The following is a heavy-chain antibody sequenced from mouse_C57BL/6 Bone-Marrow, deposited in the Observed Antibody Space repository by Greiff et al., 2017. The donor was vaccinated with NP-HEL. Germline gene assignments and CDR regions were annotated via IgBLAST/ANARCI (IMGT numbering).Heavy chain of an antibody. CDR1: GYTFTSYW. CDR2: IHPNSGST. Sequence: VQLQPPGAELVKPGASVKLSCKASGYTFTSYWMHWVKQRPGQGLEWIGMIHPNSGSTNYNEKFKSKATLTVDKSSSTAYMQRSSLTSEDSAVYYCAYYYGSSPLGYWGQGTTLTVSS. CDR3: AYYYGSSPLGY. J-gene: IGHJ2*01. V-gene: IGHV1-64*01. D-gene: IGHD1-1*01.